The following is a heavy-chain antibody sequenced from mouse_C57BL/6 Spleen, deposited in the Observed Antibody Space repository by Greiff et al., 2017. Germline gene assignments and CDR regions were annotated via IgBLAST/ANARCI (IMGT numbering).Heavy chain of an antibody. Sequence: EVQLQQSGAELVRPGASVKLSCTASGFNIKDYYMHWVKQRPEQGLEWIGRIDPEDGDTEYAPKFQGKATMTADTSSNTAYLQPSRLTSEDTAVYYCTATTVPPSFDSGGQGTPLTVSS. CDR3: TATTVPPSFDS. D-gene: IGHD1-1*01. V-gene: IGHV14-1*01. CDR2: IDPEDGDT. CDR1: GFNIKDYY. J-gene: IGHJ2*01.